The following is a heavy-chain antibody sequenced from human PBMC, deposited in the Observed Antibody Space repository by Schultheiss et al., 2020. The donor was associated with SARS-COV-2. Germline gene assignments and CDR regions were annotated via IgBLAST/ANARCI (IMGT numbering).Heavy chain of an antibody. Sequence: SETLSLTCTVSGGSISSSSYYWGWIRQPPGKGLEWIGSIYHSGSTYYNPSLKSRVTISVDTSKNQFSLKLSSVTAADTAVYYCARATGSSLGYWGQGTLVTVSS. J-gene: IGHJ4*02. V-gene: IGHV4-39*07. CDR1: GGSISSSSYY. CDR2: IYHSGST. D-gene: IGHD6-13*01. CDR3: ARATGSSLGY.